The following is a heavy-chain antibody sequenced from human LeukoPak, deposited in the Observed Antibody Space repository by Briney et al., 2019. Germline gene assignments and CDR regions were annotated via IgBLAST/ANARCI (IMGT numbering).Heavy chain of an antibody. CDR2: IIPIFGTA. CDR1: GGTFSSYA. D-gene: IGHD3-22*01. J-gene: IGHJ4*02. V-gene: IGHV1-69*13. Sequence: GASVKVSCKASGGTFSSYAISWVRQSPGQGLEWMGGIIPIFGTANYAQKFQGRVTITADESTSAAYMELSSLRSEDTAVYYCARSYYYDSSGYYVTKHYFDYWGQGTLVTVSS. CDR3: ARSYYYDSSGYYVTKHYFDY.